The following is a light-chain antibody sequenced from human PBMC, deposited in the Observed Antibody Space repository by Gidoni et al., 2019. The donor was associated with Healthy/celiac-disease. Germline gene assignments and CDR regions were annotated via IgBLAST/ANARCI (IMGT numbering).Light chain of an antibody. CDR3: QQYDNLPLT. J-gene: IGKJ4*01. CDR1: HYISNY. CDR2: DAS. V-gene: IGKV1-33*01. Sequence: IQFTQSPSSLSASVADRVTITYQANHYISNYLHWYHQKPGKAPKLLIYDASNLETGVPSRFSGSGSGTDFTFTISSLQPEDIATYYCQQYDNLPLTFGGGTKVEIK.